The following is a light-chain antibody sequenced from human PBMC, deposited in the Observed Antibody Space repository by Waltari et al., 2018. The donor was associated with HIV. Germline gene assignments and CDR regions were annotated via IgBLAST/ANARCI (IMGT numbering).Light chain of an antibody. Sequence: SPELPQPPSVSVSPGQPATIPCPGPASPPPYPTWLQQKPGQAPVVVIHKNTERASGIPERFSGSRSGKTVTLTITGVQTDDEADYYCLSADTSGTYDFGPGTTVTVL. CDR3: LSADTSGTYD. V-gene: IGLV3-25*03. CDR1: ASPPPY. J-gene: IGLJ1*01. CDR2: KNT.